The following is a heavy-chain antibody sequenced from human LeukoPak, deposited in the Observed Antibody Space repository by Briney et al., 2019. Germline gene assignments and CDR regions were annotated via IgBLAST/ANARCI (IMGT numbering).Heavy chain of an antibody. Sequence: GSLRLSCAASGFTFSTYWMHWVRQAPGKGLVWVAVINSDGSSKSYADSVKGRFTISRDSAKNTLYLQMNSLRAEDTAVYYCAKGLYHYYGSGSYTLDFWGQGTQVTVSS. CDR1: GFTFSTYW. CDR3: AKGLYHYYGSGSYTLDF. J-gene: IGHJ4*02. CDR2: INSDGSSK. V-gene: IGHV3-74*01. D-gene: IGHD3-10*01.